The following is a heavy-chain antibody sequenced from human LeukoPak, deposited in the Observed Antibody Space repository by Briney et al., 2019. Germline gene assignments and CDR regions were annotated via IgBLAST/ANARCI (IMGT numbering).Heavy chain of an antibody. CDR2: ISASSSYL. CDR1: GFTFNTYT. V-gene: IGHV3-21*01. D-gene: IGHD3-22*01. Sequence: GGSLRLSCAASGFTFNTYTMNWVRQAPGKGLEWVSSISASSSYLYYANSVKGRFTISRDNAKNSLYLQMNSLRAEDTAVYYCARVYTMIVVVDYWGQGILVTVSS. J-gene: IGHJ4*02. CDR3: ARVYTMIVVVDY.